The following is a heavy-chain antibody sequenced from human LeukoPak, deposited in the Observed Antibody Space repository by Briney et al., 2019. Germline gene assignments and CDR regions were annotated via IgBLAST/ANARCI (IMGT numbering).Heavy chain of an antibody. CDR3: ASEPNCSGGSCYFNWFDP. CDR1: GYTFTGYY. D-gene: IGHD2-15*01. J-gene: IGHJ5*02. Sequence: ASVKVSCKASGYTFTGYYMHWVRQAPGQGLEWMGIINPSGGSTSYAQKFQGRVTMTRDMSTSTVYMELSSLRSEDTAVYYCASEPNCSGGSCYFNWFDPWGQGTLVTVSS. V-gene: IGHV1-46*01. CDR2: INPSGGST.